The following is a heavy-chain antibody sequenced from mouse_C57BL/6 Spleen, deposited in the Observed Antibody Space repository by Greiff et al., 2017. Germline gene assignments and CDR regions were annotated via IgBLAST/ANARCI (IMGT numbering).Heavy chain of an antibody. D-gene: IGHD2-3*01. J-gene: IGHJ2*01. CDR2: IYPGNSDT. CDR1: GYTFTSYW. Sequence: VQLQQSGTVLARPGASVKMSCKTSGYTFTSYWMHWVKQRPGQGLAWIGAIYPGNSDTSYNQKFKGKAKLTAVTSASTAYMELSSLTNEDSAVYYCTRGNMNDGYYGDFDYWGQGTTLTVSS. V-gene: IGHV1-5*01. CDR3: TRGNMNDGYYGDFDY.